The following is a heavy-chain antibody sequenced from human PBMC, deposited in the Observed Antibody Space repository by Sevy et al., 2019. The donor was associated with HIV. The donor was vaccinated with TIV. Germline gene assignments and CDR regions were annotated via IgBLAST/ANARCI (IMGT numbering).Heavy chain of an antibody. D-gene: IGHD3-22*01. J-gene: IGHJ6*02. Sequence: VSVKVSCKASGYTFTSYDINWVRQATGQGLEWMGWMNPNSGNTGYAQKFQGRVTMTRNTSISTAYMELSSLRSEDTAIYYCARYYYDSSGYYDYSGMDVWGQGTTVTVSS. CDR1: GYTFTSYD. CDR2: MNPNSGNT. CDR3: ARYYYDSSGYYDYSGMDV. V-gene: IGHV1-8*01.